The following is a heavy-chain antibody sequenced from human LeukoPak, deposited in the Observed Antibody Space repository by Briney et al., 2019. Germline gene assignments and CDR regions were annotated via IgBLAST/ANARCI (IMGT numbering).Heavy chain of an antibody. D-gene: IGHD4-23*01. J-gene: IGHJ3*02. CDR2: INPHSGGA. CDR3: TRFEDYGGKRDVFDI. V-gene: IGHV1-2*02. Sequence: GASVKVSCKASGYTFTAYYINWVRQAPGQGLEWMGWINPHSGGAVYAQGFEGRVTMTRDTSISTAYTELNNLRSDDTAFYYCTRFEDYGGKRDVFDIWGQGTMVTVSS. CDR1: GYTFTAYY.